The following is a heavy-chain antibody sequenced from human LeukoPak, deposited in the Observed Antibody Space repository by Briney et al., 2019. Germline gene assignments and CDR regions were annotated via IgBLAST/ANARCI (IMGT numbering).Heavy chain of an antibody. V-gene: IGHV1-2*02. CDR3: ARVQGLTSLEELPY. CDR1: VYTFNDYY. J-gene: IGHJ4*02. Sequence: ALVKVSCKASVYTFNDYYIHWIRQAPGHGLEWMGWINPNNGGTKYVQRFQGRVTMTRYSSIRTTYMELSGLTSDDSAVYYCARVQGLTSLEELPYWGQGTLVTVSS. D-gene: IGHD3-10*01. CDR2: INPNNGGT.